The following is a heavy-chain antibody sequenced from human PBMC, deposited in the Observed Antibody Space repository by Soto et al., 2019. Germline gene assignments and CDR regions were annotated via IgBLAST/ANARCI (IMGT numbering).Heavy chain of an antibody. Sequence: QVHLVESGGGVVQPGRSLRLSCAASGFIFSTYAMHWVRQAPGKGLEWVAVISYDGYFKYYADSVKGRFTISRDNSKNMMYLHMNSLGAEDTAVYYCVSVQSNGADTKYRGYHYYGMDVWGQGTTVTVSS. CDR1: GFIFSTYA. CDR3: VSVQSNGADTKYRGYHYYGMDV. V-gene: IGHV3-30*04. CDR2: ISYDGYFK. J-gene: IGHJ6*02. D-gene: IGHD4-4*01.